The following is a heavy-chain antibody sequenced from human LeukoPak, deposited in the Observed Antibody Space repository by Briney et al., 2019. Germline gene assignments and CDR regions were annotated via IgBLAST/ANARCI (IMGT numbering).Heavy chain of an antibody. J-gene: IGHJ6*03. CDR3: ASGVYGDYVSYYYYYYMDV. D-gene: IGHD4-17*01. CDR2: MNPNSGNT. Sequence: ASVKVSCKASGYTFTSYEIKWVRQATGQGLEWMGWMNPNSGNTGYAQKFQGRVTITRNTSISTAYMELSSLRSEDTAVYYCASGVYGDYVSYYYYYYMDVWGKGTTVTVSS. V-gene: IGHV1-8*03. CDR1: GYTFTSYE.